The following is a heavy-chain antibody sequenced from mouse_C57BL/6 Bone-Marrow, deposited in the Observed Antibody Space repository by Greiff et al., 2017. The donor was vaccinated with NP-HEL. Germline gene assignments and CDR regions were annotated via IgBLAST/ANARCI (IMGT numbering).Heavy chain of an antibody. V-gene: IGHV7-3*01. D-gene: IGHD2-3*01. CDR3: ARTGYYPSYWYFDV. CDR1: GFTFTDYY. Sequence: EVKLVESGGGLVQPGGSLSLSCAASGFTFTDYYMSWVRQPPGKALEWLGFIRNTANGYTTEYSASVKGRFTISRDNSQSILYLQMNALRAEDSATYYSARTGYYPSYWYFDVWGTGTTVTVSS. CDR2: IRNTANGYTT. J-gene: IGHJ1*03.